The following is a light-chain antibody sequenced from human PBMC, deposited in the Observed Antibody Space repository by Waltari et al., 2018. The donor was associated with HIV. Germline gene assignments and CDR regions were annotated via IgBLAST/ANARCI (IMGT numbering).Light chain of an antibody. CDR2: SNN. CDR1: SSNIGSNT. Sequence: QSVLTQPPSASGTPGQRVTITCSGSSSNIGSNTVNWYQQLPGMAPKLLIYSNNQRPSGVHDRFSGSKSGTSASLAIRGLRSEDESDYYCAAWDDTLIGPVFGGGTKLTVL. CDR3: AAWDDTLIGPV. J-gene: IGLJ3*02. V-gene: IGLV1-44*01.